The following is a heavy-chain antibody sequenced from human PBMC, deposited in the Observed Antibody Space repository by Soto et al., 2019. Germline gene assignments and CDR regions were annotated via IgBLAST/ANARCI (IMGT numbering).Heavy chain of an antibody. V-gene: IGHV4-30-4*01. Sequence: QVRLQESGPGLVKHSQTLSLTCTVSGDSVSGGDSYWSWIRQPPGKALEWIGYTSFSGYTSYTPSLKSRVTISVDMSKSQFYLRLTSVTAADTAIYYCVRGGNPYHYATSGPGTFDKWGQGTLVSVSS. CDR1: GDSVSGGDSY. CDR2: TSFSGYT. D-gene: IGHD3-22*01. CDR3: VRGGNPYHYATSGPGTFDK. J-gene: IGHJ4*02.